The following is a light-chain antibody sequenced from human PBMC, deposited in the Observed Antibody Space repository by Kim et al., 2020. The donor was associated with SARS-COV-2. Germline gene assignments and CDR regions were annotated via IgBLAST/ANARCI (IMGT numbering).Light chain of an antibody. CDR3: QSYGSINMV. CDR2: EDN. J-gene: IGLJ3*02. Sequence: NSMLTQPHSVSESPGKTVTISCTRSSGSIATNYVQWYQQRPGSAPTTVIYEDNQRPSGVPDRFSGSIDSSSNSASLTISGLETEDEADYYCQSYGSINMVFGGGTKLTVL. V-gene: IGLV6-57*03. CDR1: SGSIATNY.